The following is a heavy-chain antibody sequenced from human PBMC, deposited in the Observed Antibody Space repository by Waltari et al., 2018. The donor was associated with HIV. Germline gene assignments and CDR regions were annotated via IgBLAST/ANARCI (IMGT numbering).Heavy chain of an antibody. D-gene: IGHD6-13*01. J-gene: IGHJ4*02. CDR2: LRFDGTNE. Sequence: QVHLVVSGAGVVQQRRATRRSCAATPLPFSSPCHHWVRQAHGKGVGWVACLRFDGTNEYYSESVKGRFTVSRDNSKYMVYLQMNSLTPEDSAVYYCAQDGATAASRGYYFRFWGQGTLVTVSS. CDR3: AQDGATAASRGYYFRF. V-gene: IGHV3-30*02. CDR1: PLPFSSPC.